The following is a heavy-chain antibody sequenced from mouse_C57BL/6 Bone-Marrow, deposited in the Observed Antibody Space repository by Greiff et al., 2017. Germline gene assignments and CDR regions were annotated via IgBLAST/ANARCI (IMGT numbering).Heavy chain of an antibody. CDR3: AREGVTTVVHD. CDR2: INPNNGGT. J-gene: IGHJ2*01. D-gene: IGHD1-1*01. CDR1: GYTFTDYY. Sequence: EVKLMESGPELVKPGASVKISCKASGYTFTDYYMNWVKQSHGKSLEWIGDINPNNGGTSYNQKFKGKATLTVDKSSSTAYMELRSLTSEDSAVYYCAREGVTTVVHDWGQGTTLTVSS. V-gene: IGHV1-26*01.